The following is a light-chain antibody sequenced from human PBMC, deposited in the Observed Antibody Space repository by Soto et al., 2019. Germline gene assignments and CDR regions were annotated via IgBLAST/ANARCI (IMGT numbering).Light chain of an antibody. CDR2: DVN. V-gene: IGLV2-18*02. Sequence: NSSDIGAYNRVSWYQQPPGTAPKLMIYDVNNRPSGVPDRFSGSKSGNTASLTISGLQADDEADYYCSSFTSSNTYVFGTGTKVTVL. CDR3: SSFTSSNTYV. CDR1: SSDIGAYNR. J-gene: IGLJ1*01.